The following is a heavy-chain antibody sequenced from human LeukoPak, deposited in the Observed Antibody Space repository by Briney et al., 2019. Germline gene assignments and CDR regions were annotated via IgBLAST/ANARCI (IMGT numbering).Heavy chain of an antibody. J-gene: IGHJ4*02. CDR1: GFTFSSYG. D-gene: IGHD2-2*03. CDR3: AKSGYCSSTSCYGIDY. CDR2: ISYDGSNK. Sequence: PGRSLRLSCAASGFTFSSYGMHWVRQAPGKGLEWVAVISYDGSNKYYADSVKGRFTISRDNSKNTLYLQMNSLGAEDTAVYYCAKSGYCSSTSCYGIDYWGQGTLVTVSS. V-gene: IGHV3-30*18.